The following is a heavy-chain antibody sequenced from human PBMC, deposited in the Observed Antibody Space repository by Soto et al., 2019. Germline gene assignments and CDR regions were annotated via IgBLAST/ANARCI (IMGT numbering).Heavy chain of an antibody. V-gene: IGHV4-31*03. J-gene: IGHJ1*01. Sequence: SETLSLTCTVSGGSISSGGYYWSWIRQHPGKGLEWIGYIYYSGSTYYNPSLKSRVTISVDTSKNQFSLKLSSVTAADAAVYYCAIYDSSGSRGFQHWGQGTLVTVSS. D-gene: IGHD3-22*01. CDR2: IYYSGST. CDR3: AIYDSSGSRGFQH. CDR1: GGSISSGGYY.